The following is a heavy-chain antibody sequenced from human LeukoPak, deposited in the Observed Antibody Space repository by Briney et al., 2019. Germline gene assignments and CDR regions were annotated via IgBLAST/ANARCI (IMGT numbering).Heavy chain of an antibody. CDR3: AFDWFQNFDY. J-gene: IGHJ4*02. CDR1: GLTFSGYA. CDR2: ISHSGAKT. V-gene: IGHV3-23*01. D-gene: IGHD3-9*01. Sequence: GGSLRLSCAASGLTFSGYAMSWVRQAPGKGLEWVSSISHSGAKTYYADSVKGRFTISRDNSKHTLYLQMNTLRVEDTAIYYCAFDWFQNFDYWGQGTLATVSS.